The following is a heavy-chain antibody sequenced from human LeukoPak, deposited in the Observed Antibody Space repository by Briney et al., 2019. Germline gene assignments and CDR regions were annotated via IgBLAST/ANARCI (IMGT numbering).Heavy chain of an antibody. CDR3: ATRATVVTWAYYYYYMDV. CDR2: INSDGSTT. V-gene: IGHV3-74*01. D-gene: IGHD4-23*01. Sequence: PGGSLRLSCIASGFTFRSYWMHWVRQAPGKGLVWVSRINSDGSTTNYADSVKGRFTISRDNAKNTLYLQMNSLRAEDTAVYYCATRATVVTWAYYYYYMDVWGKGTTVTVSS. CDR1: GFTFRSYW. J-gene: IGHJ6*03.